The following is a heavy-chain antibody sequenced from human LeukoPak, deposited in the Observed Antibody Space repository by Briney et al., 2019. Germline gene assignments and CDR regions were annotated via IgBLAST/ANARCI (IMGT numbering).Heavy chain of an antibody. V-gene: IGHV1-18*01. D-gene: IGHD6-13*01. CDR1: GYTFSAYG. CDR2: ISVYNGNT. CDR3: ARDSHIAEVAYYLDY. Sequence: EASLKVSSKPSGYTFSAYGISCVRQTPGQRLECMGWISVYNGNTNSTQNVQGRDALTTDTSPSTAYMELRSLRSDDTAVYFCARDSHIAEVAYYLDYWGEGPLVTVSS. J-gene: IGHJ4*02.